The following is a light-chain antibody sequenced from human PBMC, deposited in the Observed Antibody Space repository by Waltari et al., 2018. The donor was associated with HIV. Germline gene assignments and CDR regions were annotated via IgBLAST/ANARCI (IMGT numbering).Light chain of an antibody. CDR2: SNA. CDR3: AAWDDSLNGWV. CDR1: SSNIRSNT. V-gene: IGLV1-44*01. Sequence: QSVLTQPPSASGTPGQRVTISCSGSSSNIRSNTVSWYQQLPGTAPKILIYSNAQRPSGVPDRFSGSKSGTSASLAISGLQSEDEADYYCAAWDDSLNGWVFGGGTKLTVL. J-gene: IGLJ3*02.